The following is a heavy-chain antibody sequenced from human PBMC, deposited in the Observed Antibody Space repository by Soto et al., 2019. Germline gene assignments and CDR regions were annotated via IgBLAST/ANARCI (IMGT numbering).Heavy chain of an antibody. V-gene: IGHV1-2*04. Sequence: QVQLVQSGAEVKKPGASVKVSCKASGYTFTGYYMHWVRQAPGQGLEWMGWINPNSGGTNYAQKFQGWVTITRETSISTAYMELSRLRSDDTAVYYCARETAIAVAGNYYYGRDVWGQGTTVTVSS. D-gene: IGHD6-19*01. CDR1: GYTFTGYY. J-gene: IGHJ6*02. CDR3: ARETAIAVAGNYYYGRDV. CDR2: INPNSGGT.